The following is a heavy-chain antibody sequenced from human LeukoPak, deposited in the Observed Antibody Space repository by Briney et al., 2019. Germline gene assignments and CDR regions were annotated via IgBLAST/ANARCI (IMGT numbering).Heavy chain of an antibody. V-gene: IGHV1-46*01. CDR2: INPSGGST. CDR1: GYTFTSYY. CDR3: ARDYLGYSSPSYFDY. J-gene: IGHJ4*02. D-gene: IGHD6-6*01. Sequence: ASVKVSCKASGYTFTSYYMHWVRQAPGQGLEWMGIINPSGGSTSYAQKFQGRVTMTRDTSTGTVYMELSSLRSEDTAVYYCARDYLGYSSPSYFDYWGQGTLVTVSS.